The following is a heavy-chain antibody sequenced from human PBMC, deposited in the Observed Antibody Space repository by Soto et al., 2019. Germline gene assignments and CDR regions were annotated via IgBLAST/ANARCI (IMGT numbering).Heavy chain of an antibody. J-gene: IGHJ6*02. CDR2: IYHSGST. V-gene: IGHV4-4*02. Sequence: HVQLQESGPGLVKPSGTLSLTCAVSVGSISSGNWWSWVRQPPGKGLEWIGQIYHSGSTNYNPSLKSRVTMSVDKSKKQFSLKLSSVTAADTAVYYCASAGGAVANYGMDLWGQGTTVTVSS. D-gene: IGHD6-19*01. CDR3: ASAGGAVANYGMDL. CDR1: VGSISSGNW.